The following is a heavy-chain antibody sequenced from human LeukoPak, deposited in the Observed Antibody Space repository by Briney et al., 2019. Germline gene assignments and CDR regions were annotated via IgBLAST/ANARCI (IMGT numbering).Heavy chain of an antibody. Sequence: PSETLSLTCTVSGGSISSGGYYWSWIRQHPGKGLEWIGYIYYSGSTYYNPSLKSRVTISVDTSKNQFSLKLSSVTAADTAVYYCAKDPFNVRWSYFDYWGQGSLVTVSS. V-gene: IGHV4-31*03. J-gene: IGHJ4*02. CDR1: GGSISSGGYY. CDR2: IYYSGST. CDR3: AKDPFNVRWSYFDY. D-gene: IGHD3-10*02.